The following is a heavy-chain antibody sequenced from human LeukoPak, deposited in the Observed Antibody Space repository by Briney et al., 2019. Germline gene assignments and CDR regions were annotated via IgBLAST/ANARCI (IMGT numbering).Heavy chain of an antibody. V-gene: IGHV1-2*02. CDR1: GYTFTGYY. CDR2: INPNSGGT. J-gene: IGHJ4*02. D-gene: IGHD6-13*01. Sequence: ASVKVSCKASGYTFTGYYMHWVRQAPGQGLEWMGWINPNSGGTNYAQKSQGRVTMTRDTSISTAYMELSRLRSDDTAVYYCANIAAAGIGYFDYWGQGTLVTVSS. CDR3: ANIAAAGIGYFDY.